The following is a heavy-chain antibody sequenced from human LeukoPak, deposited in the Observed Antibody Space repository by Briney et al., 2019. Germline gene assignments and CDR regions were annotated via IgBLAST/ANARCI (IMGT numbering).Heavy chain of an antibody. V-gene: IGHV4-61*02. J-gene: IGHJ2*01. CDR1: GGSISSASYY. CDR3: AREVIGSCTSGSCPHWYFDL. D-gene: IGHD2-15*01. Sequence: PSETLSLTCTVSGGSISSASYYWNWIRQPAGKGLEWIGRIYTSGSANYNPSLRSRVTISVDTSKNQFSLMLSSVTAADTAVYSCAREVIGSCTSGSCPHWYFDLWGRGTLVTVSS. CDR2: IYTSGSA.